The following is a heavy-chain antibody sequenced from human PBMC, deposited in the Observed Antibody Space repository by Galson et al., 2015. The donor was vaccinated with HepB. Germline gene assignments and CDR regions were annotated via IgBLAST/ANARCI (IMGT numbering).Heavy chain of an antibody. CDR3: ARRDYDILTGYYNVDY. CDR1: GYSFTSYW. J-gene: IGHJ4*02. CDR2: IYPGDSDT. V-gene: IGHV5-51*01. Sequence: QSGAEVKKPGESLKISCKGSGYSFTSYWIGWVRQMPGKGLEWMGIIYPGDSDTRYSPSFQGQVTISADKSISTAYLQWSSLKASDTAMYYCARRDYDILTGYYNVDYWGQGTLVTVSS. D-gene: IGHD3-9*01.